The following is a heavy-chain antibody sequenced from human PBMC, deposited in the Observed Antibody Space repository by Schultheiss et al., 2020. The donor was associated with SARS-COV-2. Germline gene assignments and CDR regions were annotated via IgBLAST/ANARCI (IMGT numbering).Heavy chain of an antibody. V-gene: IGHV1-2*02. Sequence: ASVKVSCKASGYTFTGYYMHWVRQAPGQGLEWMGWINPNSGGTNYAQKFQGRVTMTRDTSISTAYMELSRLRSDDTAVYYCARVMHGDYDPYYFDYWGQGTLVTVSS. D-gene: IGHD4-17*01. CDR2: INPNSGGT. CDR3: ARVMHGDYDPYYFDY. J-gene: IGHJ4*02. CDR1: GYTFTGYY.